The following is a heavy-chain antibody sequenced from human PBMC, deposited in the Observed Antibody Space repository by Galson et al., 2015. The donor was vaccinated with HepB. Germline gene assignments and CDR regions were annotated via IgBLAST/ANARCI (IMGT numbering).Heavy chain of an antibody. Sequence: QSGAEVKKPGESLKISFKGSGYNFISYWIGWVRQAPGKGLEWMGIIYPGDSDTRYSPSFQGQVTISADKSISTAYLQWSSLMASDTAMYYCARLTIPPGSFDPWGQGTLVTVSS. CDR3: ARLTIPPGSFDP. CDR2: IYPGDSDT. J-gene: IGHJ5*02. V-gene: IGHV5-51*03. CDR1: GYNFISYW. D-gene: IGHD3-10*01.